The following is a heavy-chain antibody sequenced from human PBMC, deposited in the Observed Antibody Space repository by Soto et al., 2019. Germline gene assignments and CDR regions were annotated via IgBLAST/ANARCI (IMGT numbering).Heavy chain of an antibody. D-gene: IGHD6-13*01. CDR2: IYYSGST. CDR1: GGSISSTTYY. CDR3: ARHVAAAGDFDS. Sequence: PSETLSLTCTVSGGSISSTTYYWGWIRQPPGKGLEWIGSIYYSGSTYYNPSLKSRVTISVDTSKNQFSLKLSSVTAADTAVYYCARHVAAAGDFDSWGQGTPVTVSS. J-gene: IGHJ4*02. V-gene: IGHV4-39*01.